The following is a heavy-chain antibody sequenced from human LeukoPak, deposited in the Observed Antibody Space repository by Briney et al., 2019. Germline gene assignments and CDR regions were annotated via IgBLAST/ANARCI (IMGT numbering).Heavy chain of an antibody. CDR1: GFTVSTNY. CDR2: IYSGGST. CDR3: ARRGYGDYAPFDY. V-gene: IGHV3-66*04. D-gene: IGHD4-17*01. J-gene: IGHJ4*02. Sequence: PGESLRLSCAVSGFTVSTNYMSWVRQAPGKGLEWVSVIYSGGSTYYADSVKGRFTISRDNSKNTLYLQMNSLRAEDTAVYYCARRGYGDYAPFDYWGQGTLVTVSS.